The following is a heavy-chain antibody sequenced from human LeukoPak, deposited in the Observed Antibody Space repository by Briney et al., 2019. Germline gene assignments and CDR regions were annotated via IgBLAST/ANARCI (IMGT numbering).Heavy chain of an antibody. Sequence: PGGSLRFSCAASGFTFSNYAMTWVRQAPGKGLEWVSSINPSNGATYDAASVKGRFTISRDNSKNTLYLQMNSLRAEDTALYYCGRQLGYCSVGSCYFDSWGQGTLVTVSS. V-gene: IGHV3-23*01. J-gene: IGHJ4*02. CDR3: GRQLGYCSVGSCYFDS. CDR1: GFTFSNYA. CDR2: INPSNGAT. D-gene: IGHD2-15*01.